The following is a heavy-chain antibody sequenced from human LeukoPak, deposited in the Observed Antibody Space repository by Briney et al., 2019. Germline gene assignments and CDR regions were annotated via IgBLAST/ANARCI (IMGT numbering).Heavy chain of an antibody. CDR3: ARGAYGDYDY. Sequence: GGSLRLSCAASGFTLSTSRMNWVRQAPGKGLEWVSFISTSGNYIYYADSVKGRFTISRDTAKNSLYLQMNSLRAEDTAVYYCARGAYGDYDYWGQGTLVTVSS. CDR2: ISTSGNYI. J-gene: IGHJ4*02. D-gene: IGHD4-17*01. V-gene: IGHV3-21*01. CDR1: GFTLSTSR.